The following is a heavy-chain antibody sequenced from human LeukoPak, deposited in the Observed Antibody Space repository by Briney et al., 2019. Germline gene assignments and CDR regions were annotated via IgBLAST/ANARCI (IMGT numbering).Heavy chain of an antibody. CDR2: IYYSGST. J-gene: IGHJ4*02. D-gene: IGHD1-26*01. CDR1: GGSISSYY. Sequence: SETLPLTCTVSGGSISSYYWSWIRQPPGKGLEWIGYIYYSGSTNYNPSLKSRVTISVDTSKNQFSLKLSSVTAADTAVYYCASTIVGATAFDYWGQGTLVTVSS. V-gene: IGHV4-59*01. CDR3: ASTIVGATAFDY.